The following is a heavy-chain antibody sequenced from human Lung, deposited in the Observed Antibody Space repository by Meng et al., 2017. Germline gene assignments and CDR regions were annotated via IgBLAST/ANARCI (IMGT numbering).Heavy chain of an antibody. J-gene: IGHJ4*02. Sequence: EVQLGESGGGLGQPGGSLRLACAASGFTFSNYALIWVRQAPGKGLEWVSGILGSGDSTFYADSVKGRFTISRDNSKNTLFLQMNSLRDEDTAVYYCAKARIQLWLFDYWGQGTLVTVSS. CDR3: AKARIQLWLFDY. V-gene: IGHV3-23*04. D-gene: IGHD5-18*01. CDR2: ILGSGDST. CDR1: GFTFSNYA.